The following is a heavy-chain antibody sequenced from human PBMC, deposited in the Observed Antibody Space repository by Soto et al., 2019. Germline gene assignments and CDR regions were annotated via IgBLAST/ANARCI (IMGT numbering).Heavy chain of an antibody. J-gene: IGHJ4*02. CDR3: ARARRMTRGVLLDY. CDR1: GDSISNSY. V-gene: IGHV4-4*07. Sequence: QVQLQESGPGLVKPSETLSLRCTVSGDSISNSYWSWIRMSAGKGLEWIGRIYSFDRTIYNPSLKSRVTMSLDTSNNQFSLDLTSVTAADTAIYYCARARRMTRGVLLDYRGPGTAVTVSS. CDR2: IYSFDRT. D-gene: IGHD3-16*01.